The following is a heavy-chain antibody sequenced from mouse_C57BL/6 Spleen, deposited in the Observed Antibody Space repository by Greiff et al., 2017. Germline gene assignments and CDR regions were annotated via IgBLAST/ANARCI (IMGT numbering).Heavy chain of an antibody. CDR1: GFSFNTYA. D-gene: IGHD2-4*01. CDR2: IRSKSNNYAT. V-gene: IGHV10-1*01. J-gene: IGHJ2*01. Sequence: EVQGVESGGGLVQPKGSLKLSCAASGFSFNTYAMNWVRQAPGQGLEWVGRIRSKSNNYATYYTDSVKDRFTISRDDSESMLYLQMNNLYTEDSAVCYCVRHDCYFDYWGQATTLTVSS. CDR3: VRHDCYFDY.